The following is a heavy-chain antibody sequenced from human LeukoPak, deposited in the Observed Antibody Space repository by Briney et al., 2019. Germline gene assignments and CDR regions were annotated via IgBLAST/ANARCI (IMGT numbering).Heavy chain of an antibody. J-gene: IGHJ4*02. CDR1: GFTFSSSA. Sequence: AGGSLRLSCAASGFTFSSSAMSWVRQAPGKGLEWVSGITGGAIRTYYADSVKGRFTISRDNSKNTLYLQMNSLRAEDTAVYYCANGRVDYYEHWGQGTLVTVSS. D-gene: IGHD3/OR15-3a*01. CDR2: ITGGAIRT. V-gene: IGHV3-23*01. CDR3: ANGRVDYYEH.